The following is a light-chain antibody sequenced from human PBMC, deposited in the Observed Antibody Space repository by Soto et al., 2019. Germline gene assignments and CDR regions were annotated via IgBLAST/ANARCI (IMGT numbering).Light chain of an antibody. Sequence: EIVLTQSPGTLSLSPGERATLSCRASQSVSSSYLAWYQQKPGQAPRLLIYGASSRATDIPDRFSGSGSGTDFTLTISRLVPEDFAVYYCQQYGSSPRTFGQGTRLEIK. J-gene: IGKJ5*01. V-gene: IGKV3-20*01. CDR1: QSVSSSY. CDR3: QQYGSSPRT. CDR2: GAS.